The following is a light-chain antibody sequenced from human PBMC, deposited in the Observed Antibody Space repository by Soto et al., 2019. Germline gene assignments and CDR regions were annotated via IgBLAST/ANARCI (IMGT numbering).Light chain of an antibody. CDR2: SAS. Sequence: IQLTQSPSSLSASVGDRVTITCRASQSISSYLNWYQQKPGKAPKLLIYSASSVPSGVPSRFSGSGSGTDFTLTISSLQPEDFATYYCQQSYSTPPTFGQGTKVDIK. J-gene: IGKJ1*01. CDR1: QSISSY. CDR3: QQSYSTPPT. V-gene: IGKV1-39*01.